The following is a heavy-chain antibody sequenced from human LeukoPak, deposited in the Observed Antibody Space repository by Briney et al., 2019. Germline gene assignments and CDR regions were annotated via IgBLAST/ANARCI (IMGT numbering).Heavy chain of an antibody. J-gene: IGHJ4*02. Sequence: GGSLRLSCAASGFTFSSYSMNWVRQAPGKGLEWVSSISSSSGYIYYADSVKGRFTISRDNAKNSLYLQMNSLRAEDTAVYYCAREGVGASPPFDYWGQGTLVTLSS. D-gene: IGHD1-26*01. CDR2: ISSSSGYI. CDR1: GFTFSSYS. V-gene: IGHV3-21*01. CDR3: AREGVGASPPFDY.